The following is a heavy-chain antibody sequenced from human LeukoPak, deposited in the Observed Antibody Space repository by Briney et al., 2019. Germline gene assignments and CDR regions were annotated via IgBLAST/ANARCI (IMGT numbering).Heavy chain of an antibody. CDR3: ARGLGTGLGAFDI. CDR2: IIPILGIA. J-gene: IGHJ3*02. Sequence: GASVKVSCKASGGTFSSYAISWVRQAPGQGLEWMGRIIPILGIANYAQKFQGRVTITADKSTSTAYMELSSLRSEDTAVYYCARGLGTGLGAFDIWGQVTMVTVSS. D-gene: IGHD1-1*01. CDR1: GGTFSSYA. V-gene: IGHV1-69*04.